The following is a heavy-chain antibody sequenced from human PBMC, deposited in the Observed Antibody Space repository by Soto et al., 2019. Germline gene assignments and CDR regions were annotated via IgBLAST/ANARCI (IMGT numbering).Heavy chain of an antibody. CDR2: ISSSSSYT. D-gene: IGHD6-19*01. CDR1: GFTFSDYY. Sequence: GGSLRLSCAASGFTFSDYYMSWIRQAPGKGLEWVSYISSSSSYTNYADSVKGRFTISRDNAKNSLYLQMNSLRAEDTAVYYCARDXGDSSGWIYGYYYGMDVWGQGTTVTVSS. CDR3: ARDXGDSSGWIYGYYYGMDV. J-gene: IGHJ6*02. V-gene: IGHV3-11*06.